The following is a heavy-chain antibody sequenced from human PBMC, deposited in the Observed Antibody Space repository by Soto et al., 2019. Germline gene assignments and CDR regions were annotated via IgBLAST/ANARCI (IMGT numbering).Heavy chain of an antibody. Sequence: SLRLSCAASGFTFSSYAMHWARQAPGKGLEWVAVISYDGSNKYYADSVKGRFTISRDNAKNSLYLQMNSLRDEDTAVYYCARDRGRSSSFYYYYYGMDVWTQGTTVTVSS. CDR2: ISYDGSNK. J-gene: IGHJ6*02. CDR3: ARDRGRSSSFYYYYYGMDV. CDR1: GFTFSSYA. D-gene: IGHD5-12*01. V-gene: IGHV3-30-3*01.